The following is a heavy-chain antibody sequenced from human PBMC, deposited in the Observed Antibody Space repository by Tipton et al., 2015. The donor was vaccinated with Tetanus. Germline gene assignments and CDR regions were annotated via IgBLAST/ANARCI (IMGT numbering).Heavy chain of an antibody. D-gene: IGHD3-10*01. CDR3: ARHVGGYGSPPHDL. CDR2: ISHSATT. V-gene: IGHV4-39*01. CDR1: GGSISTKTYY. Sequence: TLSLTCFVSGGSISTKTYYWGWIRQTPGKGLEWIASISHSATTFYNPSLKSRVTMSGDPSKNQFSVRLSSVTAADTGVYYCARHVGGYGSPPHDLWGQGTLATVSS. J-gene: IGHJ5*02.